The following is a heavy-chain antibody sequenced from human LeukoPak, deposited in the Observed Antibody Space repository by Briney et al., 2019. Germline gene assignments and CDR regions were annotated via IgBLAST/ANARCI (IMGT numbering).Heavy chain of an antibody. Sequence: GASVKVSCKTSGYTFTNYAIHWVRQAPGQGLEWMGWIDTSTGNPTYAQGFTEQFVFSLDTSVNTAYLQINSLKAEDTAMYYCARDNYGAEEGIGSSLVWLDPWGQGTLVTVSS. CDR3: ARDNYGAEEGIGSSLVWLDP. V-gene: IGHV7-4-1*02. CDR1: GYTFTNYA. J-gene: IGHJ5*02. D-gene: IGHD6-13*01. CDR2: IDTSTGNP.